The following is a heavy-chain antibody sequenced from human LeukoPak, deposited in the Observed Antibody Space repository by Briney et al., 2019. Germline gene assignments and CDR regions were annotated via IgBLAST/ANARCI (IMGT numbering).Heavy chain of an antibody. CDR1: GGSISSSSYY. D-gene: IGHD5-24*01. CDR2: MCCSGST. Sequence: SETLSLTCTVSGGSISSSSYYWGWIRQPPGKGLEWIGTMCCSGSTYYNPSLKSRVTISVDSSKNQFSLKLSSVTAADTAVYYCARSTRWLQLVDYWGQGTLVTVSS. CDR3: ARSTRWLQLVDY. V-gene: IGHV4-39*01. J-gene: IGHJ4*02.